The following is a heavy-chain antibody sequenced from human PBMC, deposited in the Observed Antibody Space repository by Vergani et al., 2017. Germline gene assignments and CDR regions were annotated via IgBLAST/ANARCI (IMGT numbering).Heavy chain of an antibody. V-gene: IGHV1-2*02. Sequence: QVQLVQSGAEVKKPGASVKVSCKASGYTFTGYYMHWVRQAPGQGLEWMGWINPNSGGTNYAQEFQGRVTMTRDTSISTAYMELSRLRSDDTAVYYCARVLDRVSSWFNWFDPWGQGTLVTVSS. D-gene: IGHD6-13*01. CDR3: ARVLDRVSSWFNWFDP. CDR2: INPNSGGT. J-gene: IGHJ5*02. CDR1: GYTFTGYY.